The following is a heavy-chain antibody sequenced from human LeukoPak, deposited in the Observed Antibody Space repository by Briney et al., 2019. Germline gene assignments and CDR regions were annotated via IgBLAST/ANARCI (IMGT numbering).Heavy chain of an antibody. J-gene: IGHJ6*03. Sequence: SETLSLTCGVSGDSISSSRAYWGWIRQAPGKGLEWIGIVYWSGTTYYSPSLKSRVTISVDTSKNQFSLKLSSVAAADTAVYYCARHNFTHYYDSSGNYYYYHMDVWGKGTTVTVSS. D-gene: IGHD3-22*01. CDR2: VYWSGTT. CDR3: ARHNFTHYYDSSGNYYYYHMDV. V-gene: IGHV4-39*01. CDR1: GDSISSSRAY.